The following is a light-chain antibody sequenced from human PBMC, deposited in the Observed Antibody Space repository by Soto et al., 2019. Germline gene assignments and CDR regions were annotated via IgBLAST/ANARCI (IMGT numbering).Light chain of an antibody. J-gene: IGKJ1*01. CDR3: QQYNNWPPWT. CDR2: DVS. V-gene: IGKV3-15*01. Sequence: EIVITQSPATLSVSPGERATLSCRASQSVSSNLAWYQQKPGQAPRLLIYDVSTRATGVPARFSGSGSGTEFALTISSLQSADFAVYYCQQYNNWPPWTFGQGTKVDIK. CDR1: QSVSSN.